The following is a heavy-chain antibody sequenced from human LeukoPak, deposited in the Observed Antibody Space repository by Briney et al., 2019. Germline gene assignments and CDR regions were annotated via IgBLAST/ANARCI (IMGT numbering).Heavy chain of an antibody. Sequence: GGSLRLSCAASGFSFSTYTMSWVRQAPGRGPEWVSCLSSTSTYIYYADSVKGRFTISRDNAKNSLYLQMNSLRAEDTAVYYCARYTSGWSGETSGYYIDVSGKGTTVTVSS. CDR1: GFSFSTYT. V-gene: IGHV3-21*01. CDR3: ARYTSGWSGETSGYYIDV. D-gene: IGHD6-19*01. J-gene: IGHJ6*03. CDR2: LSSTSTYI.